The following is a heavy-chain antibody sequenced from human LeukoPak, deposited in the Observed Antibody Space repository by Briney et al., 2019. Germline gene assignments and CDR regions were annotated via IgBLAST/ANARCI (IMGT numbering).Heavy chain of an antibody. V-gene: IGHV3-9*01. CDR2: ISWDSGSI. D-gene: IGHD1-26*01. CDR1: GFTFDDYA. Sequence: GGSLRLSCAASGFTFDDYAMHWVRQAPGKGLEWVSGISWDSGSIGYADSVKGRFTISRDNAKNSLYLQMNSLRAEDTALYYCAKDREGYFDYWGQGTLVTVSS. CDR3: AKDREGYFDY. J-gene: IGHJ4*02.